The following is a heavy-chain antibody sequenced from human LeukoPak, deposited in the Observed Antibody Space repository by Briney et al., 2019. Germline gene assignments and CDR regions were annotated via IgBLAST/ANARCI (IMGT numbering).Heavy chain of an antibody. CDR3: VNLGYSD. V-gene: IGHV3-7*01. D-gene: IGHD5-12*01. Sequence: PGGSLRLSCEASGFSFSAAWMTWVRQAPGKGLEWVATIKNDGSDKYYVDSVKGRFNLSRDNAKNLVYLQMNSLRVEDTAVYYCVNLGYSDGGQGTLVTVSS. J-gene: IGHJ4*02. CDR2: IKNDGSDK. CDR1: GFSFSAAW.